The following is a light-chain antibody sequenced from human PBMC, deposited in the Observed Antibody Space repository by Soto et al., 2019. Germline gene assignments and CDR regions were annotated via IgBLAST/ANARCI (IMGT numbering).Light chain of an antibody. J-gene: IGLJ1*01. V-gene: IGLV2-23*03. Sequence: QSALTQPASVSVSPGQSITISCTGTSSDVGSYNLVSWYQHHPGKAPKLMIYEGTKRPSGVSNRFAGSKSGNTASLTISGLQAEDEGDYYCCSKAGSNNVFGTGTKLTVL. CDR2: EGT. CDR1: SSDVGSYNL. CDR3: CSKAGSNNV.